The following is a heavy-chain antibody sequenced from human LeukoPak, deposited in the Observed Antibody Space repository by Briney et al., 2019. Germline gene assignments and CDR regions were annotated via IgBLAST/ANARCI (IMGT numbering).Heavy chain of an antibody. CDR3: ARAPSYGDYTFDY. V-gene: IGHV3-53*01. CDR2: IYSGGST. J-gene: IGHJ4*02. CDR1: GFTFSSYW. Sequence: GGSLRLSCAASGFTFSSYWMSWVRQAPGKGLEWVSVIYSGGSTYYADSVKGRFTISRDNSKNTLYLQMNSLRAEDTAVYYCARAPSYGDYTFDYWGQGTLVTVSS. D-gene: IGHD4-17*01.